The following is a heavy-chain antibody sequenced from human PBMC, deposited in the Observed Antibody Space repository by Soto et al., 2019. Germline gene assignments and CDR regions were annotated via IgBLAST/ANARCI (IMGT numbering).Heavy chain of an antibody. CDR2: ISSSSSYI. J-gene: IGHJ5*02. Sequence: PGGSLILSCAASGFTFSSYSMNGVRQAPGKGLEWVSSISSSSSYIYYADSVKGRFTISRDNAKNSLYLQMNSLRAEDTAVYYCVVVPAARDXYRWLYNPWGQGTLVTVSS. CDR1: GFTFSSYS. D-gene: IGHD2-2*01. V-gene: IGHV3-21*01. CDR3: VVVPAARDXYRWLYNP.